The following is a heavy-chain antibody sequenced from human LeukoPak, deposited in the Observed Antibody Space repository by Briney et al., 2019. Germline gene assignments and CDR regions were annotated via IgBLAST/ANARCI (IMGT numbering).Heavy chain of an antibody. D-gene: IGHD1-26*01. CDR1: GGSFSGYY. V-gene: IGHV4-34*01. CDR2: INHSGNT. J-gene: IGHJ4*02. CDR3: ARGVSGSSVFGY. Sequence: SETLSLTCAVYGGSFSGYYWSWIRQPPGKGLEWIGEINHSGNTNYNPSLKSRATISVDTSMNQFSLKLSSVTAADTAVYYCARGVSGSSVFGYWGQGTLVTVSS.